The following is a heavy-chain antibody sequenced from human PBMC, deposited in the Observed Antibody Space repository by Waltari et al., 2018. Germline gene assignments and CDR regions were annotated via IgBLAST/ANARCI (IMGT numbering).Heavy chain of an antibody. CDR2: ISSSSSTI. J-gene: IGHJ4*02. CDR3: ARDPSEGAAAPAFDY. CDR1: GFTFSSYS. D-gene: IGHD2-2*01. Sequence: EVQLVESGGGLVQPGGSLRLSCAASGFTFSSYSMNWVRQSPGKGLEWVSYISSSSSTIYYADSGKGRFTISRDNANNSLYLQMNILRAEDTAVYYCARDPSEGAAAPAFDYWGQGTLVTVSS. V-gene: IGHV3-48*04.